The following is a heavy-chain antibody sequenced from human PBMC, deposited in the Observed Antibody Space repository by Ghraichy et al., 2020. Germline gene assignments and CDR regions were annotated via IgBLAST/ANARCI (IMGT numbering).Heavy chain of an antibody. CDR1: GFTFSSYA. D-gene: IGHD3-10*01. Sequence: GESLRLSCAASGFTFSSYAMSWVRQAPVKGLEWVSAISGSGGSTYYADSVKGRFTISRDNSKNTLYLQMNSLRAEDTAVDYCAKDPLGGSGSRYFDYWGQGTLVTVSS. CDR2: ISGSGGST. CDR3: AKDPLGGSGSRYFDY. J-gene: IGHJ4*02. V-gene: IGHV3-23*01.